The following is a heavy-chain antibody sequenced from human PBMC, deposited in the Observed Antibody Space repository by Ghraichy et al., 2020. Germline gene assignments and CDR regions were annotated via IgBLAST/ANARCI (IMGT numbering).Heavy chain of an antibody. V-gene: IGHV3-33*08. D-gene: IGHD3/OR15-3a*01. J-gene: IGHJ4*02. Sequence: GGSLRLSCTASGFTFSRFAMHWVRQAPGKGLEWVALIRHDDSSVYYAESVMGRFIISRDNSRNTLSLRMNSLRADDTAVYYCVRDGFSAHDLLDWWGQGTLVSV. CDR3: VRDGFSAHDLLDW. CDR2: IRHDDSSV. CDR1: GFTFSRFA.